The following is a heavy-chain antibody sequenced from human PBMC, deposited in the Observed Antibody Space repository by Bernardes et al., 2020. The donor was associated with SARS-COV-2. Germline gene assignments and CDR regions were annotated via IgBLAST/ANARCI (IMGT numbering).Heavy chain of an antibody. CDR2: ISPSNNYI. Sequence: GSLRSPCSSSSFPFPWFCMNWVRQAPGKGLGWVGCISPSNNYINYAESVKGRFTLSRNNTKNPMFLQMNSLTVKDTAVYFCARGGDSSSWDGFDIWGQGTVVTVSS. D-gene: IGHD6-13*01. V-gene: IGHV3-21*01. CDR1: SFPFPWFC. J-gene: IGHJ3*02. CDR3: ARGGDSSSWDGFDI.